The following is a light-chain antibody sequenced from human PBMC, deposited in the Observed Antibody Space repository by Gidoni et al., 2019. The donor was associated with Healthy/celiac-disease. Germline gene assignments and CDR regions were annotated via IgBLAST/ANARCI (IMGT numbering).Light chain of an antibody. Sequence: DIQMTQSPSSLSASVGDRVTITCQASQDISNYLNWDQQKPGKAPKLLIYDASNLETVVPSRFSGRGSETDFTFTISSLQPEDIATYYCQQYDNLRLTFGGGTKVEIK. CDR1: QDISNY. CDR3: QQYDNLRLT. CDR2: DAS. V-gene: IGKV1-33*01. J-gene: IGKJ4*01.